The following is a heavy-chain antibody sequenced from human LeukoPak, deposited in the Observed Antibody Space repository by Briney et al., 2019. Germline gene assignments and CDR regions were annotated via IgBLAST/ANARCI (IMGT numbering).Heavy chain of an antibody. Sequence: SSEALSLTCAVYGGSFSGYYWSWIRQPPGKGLEGIGEINHSGSTNYNPSLKSRVTISVDTSKNQFSLKLSSVTAADTAVYYCASAAAGTSSAWFDPWGQGTLVTVSS. CDR1: GGSFSGYY. CDR2: INHSGST. D-gene: IGHD6-13*01. CDR3: ASAAAGTSSAWFDP. V-gene: IGHV4-34*01. J-gene: IGHJ5*02.